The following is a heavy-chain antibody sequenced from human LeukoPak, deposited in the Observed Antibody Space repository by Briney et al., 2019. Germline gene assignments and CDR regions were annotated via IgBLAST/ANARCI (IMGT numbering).Heavy chain of an antibody. V-gene: IGHV3-48*03. D-gene: IGHD1-1*01. CDR2: ISSSGSTI. CDR3: AKASNTWNYFDY. J-gene: IGHJ4*02. Sequence: GGSLRLSCAASGFTFSSYEMNWVRQAPGKGLEWVSYISSSGSTIYYADSVKGRFTISRGNSKNTLSLQMNSLRAEDTAIYYCAKASNTWNYFDYWGQGTLVTVSS. CDR1: GFTFSSYE.